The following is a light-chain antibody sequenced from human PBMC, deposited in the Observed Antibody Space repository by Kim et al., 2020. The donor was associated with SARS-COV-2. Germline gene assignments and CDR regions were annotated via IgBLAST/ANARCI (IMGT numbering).Light chain of an antibody. J-gene: IGKJ1*01. CDR2: GAS. Sequence: EIVLTQSPGTLSLSPGERATLSCRGSQSVSSSYLAWYQQKPGQAPRLLIYGASSRATGVPDRFSGSGSGTDFTLTITRLEPEDFAVYYCQQYGNSPHTFGQGTKVDIK. CDR3: QQYGNSPHT. CDR1: QSVSSSY. V-gene: IGKV3-20*01.